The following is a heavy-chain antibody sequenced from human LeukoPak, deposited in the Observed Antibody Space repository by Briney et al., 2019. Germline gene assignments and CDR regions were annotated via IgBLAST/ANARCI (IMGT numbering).Heavy chain of an antibody. D-gene: IGHD6-13*01. CDR3: ARSRAAATKKRGYYYYSYMYV. Sequence: ASVKVSCKASGYTFTRYDINWVRQATGQGLEWMGWMNPNSGNAGYEQKVQGRVTMTRYTAISTGYLELSRLRSTDTAGEYCARSRAAATKKRGYYYYSYMYVWGKGTTVTVSS. CDR2: MNPNSGNA. J-gene: IGHJ6*03. CDR1: GYTFTRYD. V-gene: IGHV1-8*01.